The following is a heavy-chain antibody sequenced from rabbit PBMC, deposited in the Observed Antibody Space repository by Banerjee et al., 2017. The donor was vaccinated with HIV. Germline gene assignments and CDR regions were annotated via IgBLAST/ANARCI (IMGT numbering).Heavy chain of an antibody. Sequence: QEQLVESGGGLVPPEGSLTLTCKASGFDFSSNAMCLVRQAPGKRPEWIACIDAGSSTSTYYASWAKGRFTISKTSSTTVTLQMTSLTAADTATYFCARSPYAGDASYSFNLWGPGTLVTVS. CDR3: ARSPYAGDASYSFNL. D-gene: IGHD4-2*01. J-gene: IGHJ4*01. V-gene: IGHV1S45*01. CDR1: GFDFSSNA. CDR2: IDAGSSTST.